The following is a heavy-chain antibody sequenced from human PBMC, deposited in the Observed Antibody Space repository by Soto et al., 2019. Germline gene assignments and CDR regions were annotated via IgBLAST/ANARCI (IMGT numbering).Heavy chain of an antibody. D-gene: IGHD3-16*02. Sequence: PSETLSLTCTVSGGSITDYSWVWIRQPAGKGLEWIGRIFSSGSTNYNPSLKSRVTISVDTSKNQFSLKLSSVTAADTAVYYCARDSGGLRLGESSLYGEKDSFDVWDQGTLVTVSS. CDR2: IFSSGST. CDR3: ARDSGGLRLGESSLYGEKDSFDV. CDR1: GGSITDYS. J-gene: IGHJ3*01. V-gene: IGHV4-4*07.